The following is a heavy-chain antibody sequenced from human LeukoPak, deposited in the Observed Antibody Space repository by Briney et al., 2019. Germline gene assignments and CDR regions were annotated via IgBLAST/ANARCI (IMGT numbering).Heavy chain of an antibody. CDR1: GGSISSYY. CDR2: IYYSGST. V-gene: IGHV4-59*01. CDR3: ARDTGGYGDGAFDI. D-gene: IGHD4-17*01. Sequence: KPSGTLSLTCTVSGGSISSYYWSWIRQPPGKGLEWIGYIYYSGSTNYNPSLKSRVTISVDTSKNQFSLKLSSVTAADTAVYYCARDTGGYGDGAFDIWGQGTMVTVSS. J-gene: IGHJ3*02.